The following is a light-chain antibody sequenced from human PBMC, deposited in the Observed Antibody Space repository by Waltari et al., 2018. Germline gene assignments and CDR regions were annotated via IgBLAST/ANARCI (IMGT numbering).Light chain of an antibody. Sequence: TQLTQSPSSLAASVGDRVTISCRTSQVILGYLAWYQQKPGKAPKLLIYGASTLQSGVPSMFSGSGSGMDFNITISNLQPEDFATYYCQQYKSYKTFGQGTRVEIK. V-gene: IGKV1-9*01. J-gene: IGKJ1*01. CDR2: GAS. CDR1: QVILGY. CDR3: QQYKSYKT.